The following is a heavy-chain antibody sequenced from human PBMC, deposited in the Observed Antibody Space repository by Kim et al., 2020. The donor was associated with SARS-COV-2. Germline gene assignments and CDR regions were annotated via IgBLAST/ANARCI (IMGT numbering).Heavy chain of an antibody. CDR3: ARALGGRFGDAFDI. V-gene: IGHV3-74*01. CDR1: GFTFSSYW. J-gene: IGHJ3*02. D-gene: IGHD3-10*01. Sequence: GGSLRLSCAASGFTFSSYWMHWVRQAPGKGLVWVSRINSDGSSTSYADSVKGRFTISRDNAKNTLYLQMNSLRAEDTTVYYCARALGGRFGDAFDIWGQGTMVTVSS. CDR2: INSDGSST.